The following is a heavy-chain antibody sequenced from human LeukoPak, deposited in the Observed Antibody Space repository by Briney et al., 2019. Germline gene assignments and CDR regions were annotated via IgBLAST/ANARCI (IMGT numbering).Heavy chain of an antibody. CDR2: IYTSGST. V-gene: IGHV4-4*07. Sequence: SETLSLTCTVSGGSISSYYWSWIRQPAGKGLEWIGRIYTSGSTNYNPSPKSRVTMSVDTSKNQFSLKLSSVTAADTAVYYCASFSSGWSRQYFDYWGQGTLVTVSS. D-gene: IGHD6-19*01. CDR1: GGSISSYY. J-gene: IGHJ4*02. CDR3: ASFSSGWSRQYFDY.